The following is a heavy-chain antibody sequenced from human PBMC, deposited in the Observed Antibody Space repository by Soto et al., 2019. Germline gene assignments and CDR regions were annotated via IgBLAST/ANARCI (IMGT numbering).Heavy chain of an antibody. CDR3: ARSPGYCTNGVCSALDY. V-gene: IGHV4-31*03. Sequence: SETLSLTCTVSGGSISSGGYYWSWIRQHPGKGLEWIGYIYYSGSTYYNPSLKSRVTISVDTSKNQFSLKLSSVTAADTAVYYCARSPGYCTNGVCSALDYWGQGTLVTVS. CDR2: IYYSGST. CDR1: GGSISSGGYY. D-gene: IGHD2-8*01. J-gene: IGHJ4*02.